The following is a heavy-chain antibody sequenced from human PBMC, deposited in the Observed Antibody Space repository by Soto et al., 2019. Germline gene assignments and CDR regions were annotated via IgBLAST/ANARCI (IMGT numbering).Heavy chain of an antibody. V-gene: IGHV1-18*01. D-gene: IGHD2-15*01. CDR1: GYTFTSYG. J-gene: IGHJ6*02. CDR3: AGDGRYCSGGSCYPHYYYYGMDV. CDR2: ISAYNGNT. Sequence: QVQLVQSGAEVKKPGASVKVSCKASGYTFTSYGISWVRQAPGQGLEWMGWISAYNGNTNYAQKLQGRVTMTTDTSTSTAYMELRSRRSDATAVYYCAGDGRYCSGGSCYPHYYYYGMDVWGQGTTVTVSS.